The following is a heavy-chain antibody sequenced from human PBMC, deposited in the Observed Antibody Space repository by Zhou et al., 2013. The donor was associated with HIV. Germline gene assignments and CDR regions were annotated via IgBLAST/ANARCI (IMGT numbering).Heavy chain of an antibody. CDR3: AADYLNYRGYYFYMDV. CDR1: GDMSNNYA. CDR2: IIPMFGTT. Sequence: HVQVVQSGAELKTPGSSVKVSCKASGDMSNNYAFSWVRQAPGQGLEWMGGIIPMFGTTKFAQKFLGRVTISTDESTSTAYLELNNLTYEDMAVYYCAADYLNYRGYYFYMDVWGKGTAVIVS. V-gene: IGHV1-69*05. J-gene: IGHJ6*03. D-gene: IGHD3-10*01.